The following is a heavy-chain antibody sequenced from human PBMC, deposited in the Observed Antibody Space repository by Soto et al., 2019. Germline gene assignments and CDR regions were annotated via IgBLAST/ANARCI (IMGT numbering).Heavy chain of an antibody. Sequence: LRLSCAASGFTFTNFAMSWVRQAPGKGLEWVSYIGGRDGTILYADSVKGRFAISRDNSKNTLYLQMNSLRAEDTAVYYCAKAPNYYYDPWAYYFDYWGQGTLVTVSS. CDR2: IGGRDGTI. D-gene: IGHD3-22*01. J-gene: IGHJ4*02. CDR3: AKAPNYYYDPWAYYFDY. V-gene: IGHV3-23*01. CDR1: GFTFTNFA.